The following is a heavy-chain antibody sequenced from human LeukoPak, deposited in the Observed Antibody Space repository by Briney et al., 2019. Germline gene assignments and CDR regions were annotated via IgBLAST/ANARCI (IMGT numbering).Heavy chain of an antibody. CDR2: IRGSGGST. CDR3: AKSAITMIVVAPPDAFDI. V-gene: IGHV3-23*01. D-gene: IGHD3-22*01. Sequence: GSLRLSCAASGFTFSSYAMSWVRQAPGKGLEWVSAIRGSGGSTYYADSVKGRFTISRDNSKNTLYLQMNSLRAEDTAVYYCAKSAITMIVVAPPDAFDIWGQGTMVTVSS. J-gene: IGHJ3*02. CDR1: GFTFSSYA.